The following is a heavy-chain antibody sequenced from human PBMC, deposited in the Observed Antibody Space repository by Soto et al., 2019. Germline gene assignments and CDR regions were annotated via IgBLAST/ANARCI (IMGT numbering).Heavy chain of an antibody. V-gene: IGHV3-30*03. CDR1: GFTFSNYG. D-gene: IGHD6-6*01. CDR2: ISYDGSNK. Sequence: SGGSLRLSCASSGFTFSNYGMHWVRQAPGKGLEWVAVISYDGSNKYYADSVKGRFTISRDNSKNTVSLQMNSLRAEDTAVYYCARREQLAPYYFHYYGMDVWGQGTTVTGS. J-gene: IGHJ6*02. CDR3: ARREQLAPYYFHYYGMDV.